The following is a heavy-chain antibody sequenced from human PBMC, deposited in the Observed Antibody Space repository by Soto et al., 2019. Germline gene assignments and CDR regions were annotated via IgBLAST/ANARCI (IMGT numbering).Heavy chain of an antibody. CDR1: GGSISSYY. D-gene: IGHD3-16*02. CDR2: IYYSGST. CDR3: ARDKGGITFGGVIVIRDDDAFDI. J-gene: IGHJ3*02. V-gene: IGHV4-59*01. Sequence: PSETLSLTCTVSGGSISSYYWSWIRQPPGKGLEWIGYIYYSGSTNYNPSLKSRVTISVDTSKNQFPLKLSSVTAADTAVYYCARDKGGITFGGVIVIRDDDAFDIWGQGTMVTVSS.